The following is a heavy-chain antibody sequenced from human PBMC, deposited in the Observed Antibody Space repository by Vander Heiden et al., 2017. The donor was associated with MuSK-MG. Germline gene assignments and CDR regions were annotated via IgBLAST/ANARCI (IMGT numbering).Heavy chain of an antibody. CDR3: ASGRDTSGYYFYYYGMDV. CDR1: GFTFRSCP. Sequence: QVQLVESGGGVVQPGRSLRLSCAAPGFTFRSCPMYWVRQAPGKGLEWVAAISYDGDNKYNADSVKGRFTFSRDNSKNTLYLQMNSLRAEDTAVYYCASGRDTSGYYFYYYGMDVWGQGTTVTVSS. D-gene: IGHD3-22*01. CDR2: ISYDGDNK. J-gene: IGHJ6*02. V-gene: IGHV3-30*04.